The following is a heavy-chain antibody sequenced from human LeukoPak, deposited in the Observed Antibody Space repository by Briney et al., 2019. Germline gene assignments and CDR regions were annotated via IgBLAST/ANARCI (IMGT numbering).Heavy chain of an antibody. Sequence: SETLSLTCTVSGGSISSSSYYWGWIRQPPGKGLEWIGSIYYSGSTYYNPSLKSRVTISVDTSKNQFSLKLSSVTAADTAVYYCARRSTSGSYYGYFDYWGQGTLVTVSS. D-gene: IGHD1-26*01. CDR2: IYYSGST. J-gene: IGHJ4*02. CDR3: ARRSTSGSYYGYFDY. V-gene: IGHV4-39*01. CDR1: GGSISSSSYY.